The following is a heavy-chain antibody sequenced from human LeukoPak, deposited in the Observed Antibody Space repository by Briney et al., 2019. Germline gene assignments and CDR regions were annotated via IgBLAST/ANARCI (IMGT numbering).Heavy chain of an antibody. Sequence: GGSLRLSCEASGFVFDDYSVHWVRQAPGKGLEWVSVISWHGSTTKFADSVKGRFTISRDNRKNSLSLQMDSLRPEDTAFYYCAKDIGDSIGYNYFDSWGQGTLVTVSS. V-gene: IGHV3-43*01. CDR2: ISWHGSTT. CDR1: GFVFDDYS. D-gene: IGHD3-22*01. CDR3: AKDIGDSIGYNYFDS. J-gene: IGHJ4*02.